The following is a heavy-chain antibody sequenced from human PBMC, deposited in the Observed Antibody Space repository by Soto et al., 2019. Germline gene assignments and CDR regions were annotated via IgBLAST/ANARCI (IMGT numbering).Heavy chain of an antibody. CDR1: GYTFTGYY. CDR2: INPNSGGT. J-gene: IGHJ6*02. D-gene: IGHD2-2*01. CDR3: ARADIVVVPAANYGMDV. Sequence: ASVKVSCKASGYTFTGYYMHWVRQAPGQGLEWMGWINPNSGGTNYAQKFQGWVTMTRDTPISTAYMELSRLRPDDTAVYYCARADIVVVPAANYGMDVWGQGTTVTVSS. V-gene: IGHV1-2*04.